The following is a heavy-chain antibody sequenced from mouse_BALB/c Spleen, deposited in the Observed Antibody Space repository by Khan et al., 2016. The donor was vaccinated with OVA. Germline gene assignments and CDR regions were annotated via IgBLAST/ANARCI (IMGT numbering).Heavy chain of an antibody. Sequence: VQLKQSGPGLVKPSQSLSLTCTVTGYSITSGYACYWIRQFPGNKLEWMGYISYSGVTSYTPSLKSRISITRDTSKNQFFLQLNSVTTEDTATYYCARGNYYGYYFDYWGQGTTLTVSS. V-gene: IGHV3-2*02. J-gene: IGHJ2*01. CDR2: ISYSGVT. CDR1: GYSITSGYA. CDR3: ARGNYYGYYFDY. D-gene: IGHD1-1*01.